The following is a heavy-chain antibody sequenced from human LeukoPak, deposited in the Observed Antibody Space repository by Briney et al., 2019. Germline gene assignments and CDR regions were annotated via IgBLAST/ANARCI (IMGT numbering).Heavy chain of an antibody. V-gene: IGHV4-59*01. CDR3: ARGRWLQQ. CDR1: GGSITTYY. CDR2: ISYSGST. Sequence: SETLSLTCTVSGGSITTYYWSWIRQPPGKGLEWIGYISYSGSTNYNPSLKSRVTISLDTSRNQFSLKLSSVTAADTAVYYCARGRWLQQWGQGTLVTVSS. D-gene: IGHD5-24*01. J-gene: IGHJ4*02.